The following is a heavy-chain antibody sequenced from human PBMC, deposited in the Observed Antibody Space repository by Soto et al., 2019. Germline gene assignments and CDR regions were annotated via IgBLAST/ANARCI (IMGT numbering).Heavy chain of an antibody. V-gene: IGHV4-59*01. J-gene: IGHJ3*02. CDR3: ARGRVLWFGELFRAFDI. CDR2: IYYSGST. Sequence: TSETLSVTCTVSCGSISSYYWSWIRKPPGQGLEWIGYIYYSGSTNYNPSLKSRVTISVDTSKNQFSLKLSSVTAADTAVYYCARGRVLWFGELFRAFDIWGQGTMVTVSS. CDR1: CGSISSYY. D-gene: IGHD3-10*01.